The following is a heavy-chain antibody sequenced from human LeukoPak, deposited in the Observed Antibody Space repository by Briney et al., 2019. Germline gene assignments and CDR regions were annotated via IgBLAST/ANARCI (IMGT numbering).Heavy chain of an antibody. D-gene: IGHD5-12*01. CDR3: TGYSGFDWRNYYDY. CDR1: GVSVTNSHYF. CDR2: IHYGGNT. Sequence: SETLSLTCTLSGVSVTNSHYFWGWVRQPAGKEPEWIGTIHYGGNTYNNPSLRSRVTISVDSSSNQFSLRLSSMTAADTAVYYCTGYSGFDWRNYYDYWGQGFLVTVSS. J-gene: IGHJ4*02. V-gene: IGHV4-39*01.